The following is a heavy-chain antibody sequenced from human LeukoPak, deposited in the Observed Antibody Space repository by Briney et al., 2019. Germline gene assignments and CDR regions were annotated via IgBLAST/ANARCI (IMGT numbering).Heavy chain of an antibody. D-gene: IGHD6-13*01. CDR3: ARGYFSSSGRGMDV. V-gene: IGHV3-7*01. CDR1: GFTFNNYW. Sequence: GGSLRLSCEASGFTFNNYWMRWVRQAPRKGLEWVANIKQDGSEKSYVDSVKGRFTISRDNAKNSLFLQMDSLRAEDTAVYYCARGYFSSSGRGMDVWGQGTTVTVSS. J-gene: IGHJ6*02. CDR2: IKQDGSEK.